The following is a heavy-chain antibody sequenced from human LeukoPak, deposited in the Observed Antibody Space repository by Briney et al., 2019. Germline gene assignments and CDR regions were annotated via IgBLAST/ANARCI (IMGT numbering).Heavy chain of an antibody. CDR3: AKDPVGYCSSTSCFNWFDP. CDR1: GFTFSSYA. Sequence: PGGSLRLSCAASGFTFSSYAMSWVRQAPGKGLEWVSAISGSGGSTYYADSVKGRFTISRDNSKDTLYLQMNSLRAEDTAVYYCAKDPVGYCSSTSCFNWFDPWGQGTLVTVSS. D-gene: IGHD2-2*01. CDR2: ISGSGGST. J-gene: IGHJ5*02. V-gene: IGHV3-23*01.